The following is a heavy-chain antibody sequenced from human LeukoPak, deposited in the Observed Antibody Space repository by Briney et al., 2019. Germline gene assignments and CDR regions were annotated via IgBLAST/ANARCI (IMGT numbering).Heavy chain of an antibody. CDR3: ARDLLRGVLGDFDY. CDR1: GYTFTSYA. D-gene: IGHD3-3*02. Sequence: ASVKVSCKASGYTFTSYAMHWVRQAPGQRLEWMGWINAGNGNTRYSQKFQGRVTITRDTSASTAYMELSSLRSEDTAVYYCARDLLRGVLGDFDYWGQGTLVTVSS. CDR2: INAGNGNT. J-gene: IGHJ4*02. V-gene: IGHV1-3*01.